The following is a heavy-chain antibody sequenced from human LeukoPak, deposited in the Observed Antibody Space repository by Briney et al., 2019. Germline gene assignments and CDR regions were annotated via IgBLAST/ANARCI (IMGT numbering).Heavy chain of an antibody. CDR3: AKRGVVIRVILVGFHKEAYYFDS. D-gene: IGHD3-22*01. CDR1: GISLSNYG. J-gene: IGHJ4*02. Sequence: GGSLRLSCVVSGISLSNYGLNWVRQTPGKGLEWVAGISDSGGRTKYADSVKGRFTISRDNLKSTLYLQMNSLRAEDTAVYFCAKRGVVIRVILVGFHKEAYYFDSWGQGALVTVSS. V-gene: IGHV3-23*01. CDR2: ISDSGGRT.